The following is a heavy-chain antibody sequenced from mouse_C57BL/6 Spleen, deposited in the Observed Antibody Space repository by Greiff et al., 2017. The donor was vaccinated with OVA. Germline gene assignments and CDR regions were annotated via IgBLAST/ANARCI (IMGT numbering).Heavy chain of an antibody. D-gene: IGHD1-1*02. CDR2: IYPGDGDT. J-gene: IGHJ2*01. CDR1: GYAFSSSW. CDR3: AREGDYGFDY. V-gene: IGHV1-82*01. Sequence: QVQLQQSGPELVKPGASVKISCKASGYAFSSSWMNWVKQRPGKGLEWNGRIYPGDGDTNYNGKFKGKATLTADKSSSTAYMQLSSLTSEDSAVYFCAREGDYGFDYWGQGTTLTVSS.